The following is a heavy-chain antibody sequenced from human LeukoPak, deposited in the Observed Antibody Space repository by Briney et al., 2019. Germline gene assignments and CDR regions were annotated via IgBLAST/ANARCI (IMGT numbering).Heavy chain of an antibody. D-gene: IGHD3-9*01. CDR2: ISYVGTT. CDR1: GGSITTTPYN. V-gene: IGHV4-39*01. Sequence: PSETLSVTCTVSGGSITTTPYNWGWIRQPPGKGLEWIGTISYVGTTYYEPSLKSRVTMSIDTSKNQFSLNLNSATAADTAVYYCARHPAGYPNWFDSWGQGTLVIVSS. J-gene: IGHJ5*01. CDR3: ARHPAGYPNWFDS.